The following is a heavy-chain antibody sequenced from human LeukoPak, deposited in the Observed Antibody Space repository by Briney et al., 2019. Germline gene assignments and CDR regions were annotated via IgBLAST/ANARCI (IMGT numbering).Heavy chain of an antibody. V-gene: IGHV5-51*01. CDR2: IYPGDSRT. D-gene: IGHD6-13*01. Sequence: GESLKISCKGSGYPFATYWIGWVRQMPGKGLEWMGIIYPGDSRTTYSPSFQGQVTISADKSIRTAYLQWNSLKASDTAIYYCARPSDSNTWSRRTFDLWGQGTMVTVFS. CDR1: GYPFATYW. CDR3: ARPSDSNTWSRRTFDL. J-gene: IGHJ3*01.